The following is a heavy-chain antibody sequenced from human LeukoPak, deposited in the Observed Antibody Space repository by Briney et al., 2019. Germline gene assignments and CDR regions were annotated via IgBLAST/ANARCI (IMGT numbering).Heavy chain of an antibody. D-gene: IGHD5-12*01. CDR3: ARGAYGGYSPFDY. V-gene: IGHV4-61*01. J-gene: IGHJ4*02. Sequence: PSETLSLTCTVSGGSISSSSYYWSWIRQPPGKGLEWIRYIYYSGSTNYNPSLKSRVTISVDTSKNQFSLKLSSVTAADTAVYYCARGAYGGYSPFDYWGQGTLVTVSS. CDR1: GGSISSSSYY. CDR2: IYYSGST.